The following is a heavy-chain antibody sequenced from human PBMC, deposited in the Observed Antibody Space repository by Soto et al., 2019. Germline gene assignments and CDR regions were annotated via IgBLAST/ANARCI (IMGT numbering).Heavy chain of an antibody. CDR3: ARAGQQLVRHYYYYGMDV. D-gene: IGHD6-13*01. CDR2: ISYDGSNK. J-gene: IGHJ6*02. Sequence: GGSLILSCAASGFTFSSYAMHWVRQAPGKGLEWVAVISYDGSNKYYADSVKGRFTISRDNSKNTLYLQMNSLRAEDTAVYYCARAGQQLVRHYYYYGMDVWGQGTTVTVSS. V-gene: IGHV3-30-3*01. CDR1: GFTFSSYA.